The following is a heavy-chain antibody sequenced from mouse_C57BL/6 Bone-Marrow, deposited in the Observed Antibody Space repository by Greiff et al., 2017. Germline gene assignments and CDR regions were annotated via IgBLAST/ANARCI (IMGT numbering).Heavy chain of an antibody. J-gene: IGHJ3*01. Sequence: QVQLQQSGAELARPGASVKLSCKASGYTFTSYGISWVKQRTGQGLEWIGEIYPRSGNTYYTEKFKGKATLTADKSSSTAYMELRSLTSEDSAVYFCARQLRLLAFAYWGQGTLVTVSA. V-gene: IGHV1-81*01. CDR2: IYPRSGNT. CDR1: GYTFTSYG. CDR3: ARQLRLLAFAY. D-gene: IGHD3-2*02.